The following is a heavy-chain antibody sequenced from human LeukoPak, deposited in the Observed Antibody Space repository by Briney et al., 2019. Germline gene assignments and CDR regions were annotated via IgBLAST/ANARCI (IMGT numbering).Heavy chain of an antibody. CDR3: ARDRICSGGSCSYSHFDY. V-gene: IGHV4-30-4*01. J-gene: IGHJ4*02. Sequence: PSQTLSLTCTVSGGSISSGDNYWSWIRQPPGRGLGWIGYIYYSGSTYYNASLKSRVTISVDTSKNQFSLKLSSVTAADTAVYYCARDRICSGGSCSYSHFDYWGQGTLVTVSS. D-gene: IGHD2-15*01. CDR2: IYYSGST. CDR1: GGSISSGDNY.